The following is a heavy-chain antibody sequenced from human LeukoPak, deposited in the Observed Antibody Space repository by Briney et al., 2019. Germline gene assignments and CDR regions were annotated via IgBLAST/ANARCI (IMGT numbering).Heavy chain of an antibody. CDR2: IIPIFGTA. CDR3: AREEDIVVVPAAIRAFDI. V-gene: IGHV1-69*05. Sequence: GASVKVSCKASGGTFSSYAISWVRQAPGQGLEWMGGIIPIFGTANYAQKFQGRVTITTDESTSTAYMELSSLRSEDTAVYYCAREEDIVVVPAAIRAFDIWGQGTMVTVSS. D-gene: IGHD2-2*02. CDR1: GGTFSSYA. J-gene: IGHJ3*02.